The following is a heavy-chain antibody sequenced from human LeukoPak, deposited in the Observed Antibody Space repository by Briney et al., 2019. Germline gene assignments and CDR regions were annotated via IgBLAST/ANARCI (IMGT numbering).Heavy chain of an antibody. J-gene: IGHJ6*02. CDR3: AGRQFDSHYYYGMDV. V-gene: IGHV4-4*07. CDR2: ICITGST. Sequence: KSSETLSLTCTVSGGSISSYYWSWIRQPAGKGLEWIGRICITGSTNYNPSLKSRVTMSVDTSKNQFSLKLSSVTAADTAVYFCAGRQFDSHYYYGMDVRGQGTTVTVSS. D-gene: IGHD2-15*01. CDR1: GGSISSYY.